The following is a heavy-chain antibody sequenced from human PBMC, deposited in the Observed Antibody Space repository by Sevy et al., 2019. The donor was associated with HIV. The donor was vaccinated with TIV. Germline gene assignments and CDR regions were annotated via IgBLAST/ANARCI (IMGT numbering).Heavy chain of an antibody. CDR2: ISWNSGSI. CDR3: AKQYSGYGFGGVDY. Sequence: GGSLRLSCAASGFTFDDYAMHWVRQAPGKGLEWVSGISWNSGSIGYADSVKGRFTISRDNAKNSLYLQMNSLRAEDTALYYCAKQYSGYGFGGVDYWGQGTLVTVSS. J-gene: IGHJ4*02. CDR1: GFTFDDYA. D-gene: IGHD5-12*01. V-gene: IGHV3-9*01.